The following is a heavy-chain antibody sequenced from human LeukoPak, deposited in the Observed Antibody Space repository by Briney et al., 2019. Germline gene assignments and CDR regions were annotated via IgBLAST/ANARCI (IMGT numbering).Heavy chain of an antibody. D-gene: IGHD5-12*01. V-gene: IGHV4-39*01. CDR3: ARHLHFGPPLWVARLKWFDP. Sequence: SETLSLTCTVSGGSISSSSYYWGWIRQPPGKGLEWIGSIYYSGSTYYNPSLKSRVTISVDTSKNQFSLKLSSVTAADTTVYYCARHLHFGPPLWVARLKWFDPWGQGTLVTVSS. CDR1: GGSISSSSYY. CDR2: IYYSGST. J-gene: IGHJ5*02.